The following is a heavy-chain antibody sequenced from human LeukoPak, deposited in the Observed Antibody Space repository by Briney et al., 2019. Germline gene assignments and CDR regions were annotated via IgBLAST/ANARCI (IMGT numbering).Heavy chain of an antibody. Sequence: SETLSLTCTVSGGSISRYYWSWIRQSPGKGLEWIGYIYYSGSTKYNPSLKSRVTILVDTTKNQFSLKLSSVTAADTAVYYCARSGYSGYDSVYYFDYWGQGILVTVSS. D-gene: IGHD5-12*01. CDR2: IYYSGST. CDR3: ARSGYSGYDSVYYFDY. CDR1: GGSISRYY. J-gene: IGHJ4*02. V-gene: IGHV4-59*01.